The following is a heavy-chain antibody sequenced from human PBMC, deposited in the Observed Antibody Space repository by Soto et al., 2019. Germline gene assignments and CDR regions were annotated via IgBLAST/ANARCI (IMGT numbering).Heavy chain of an antibody. CDR3: AKSVLATVGTYFVH. V-gene: IGHV3-30*18. J-gene: IGHJ4*02. Sequence: GGSLRLSCAASGFTFSTYGMHWVRQAPGKGLEGVSFISYDGNKSYYAGSVKGRFSISRDNSKNTLFLQINNLRPDDVAVYFCAKSVLATVGTYFVHWGQGNVVTVPS. D-gene: IGHD6-13*01. CDR1: GFTFSTYG. CDR2: ISYDGNKS.